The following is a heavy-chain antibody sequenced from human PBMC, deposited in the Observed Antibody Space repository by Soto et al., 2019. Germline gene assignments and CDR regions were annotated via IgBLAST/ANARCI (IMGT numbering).Heavy chain of an antibody. CDR3: AREKGYISGPKNFDY. CDR1: GASISSVDYF. Sequence: SETLSLTCTVSGASISSVDYFWGWIRQSPGRGLEWIGYIYDSESSYYNPSLQSRGTMSVDTSKNQFSLKLSSVTAADTAVYYCAREKGYISGPKNFDYWGQGTLVTVSS. D-gene: IGHD5-12*01. CDR2: IYDSESS. J-gene: IGHJ4*02. V-gene: IGHV4-30-4*01.